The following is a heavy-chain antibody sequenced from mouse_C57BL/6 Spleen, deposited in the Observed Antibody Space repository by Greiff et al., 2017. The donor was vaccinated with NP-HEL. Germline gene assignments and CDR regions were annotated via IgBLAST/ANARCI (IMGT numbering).Heavy chain of an antibody. V-gene: IGHV14-3*01. CDR3: TVLQDLDD. J-gene: IGHJ1*03. Sequence: VQLKESVAELVRPGASVKLSCTASGFNFKNTYMHWVKQRPEQGLEWIGRIDPANGNTKYAPKFQGKATMTADPSSNTAYLQLSSLTSEDTAIFNCTVLQDLDDWGTGTTVTVSS. CDR2: IDPANGNT. D-gene: IGHD2-14*01. CDR1: GFNFKNTY.